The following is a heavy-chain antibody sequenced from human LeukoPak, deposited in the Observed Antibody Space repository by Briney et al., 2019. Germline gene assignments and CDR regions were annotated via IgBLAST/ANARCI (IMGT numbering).Heavy chain of an antibody. CDR1: GYTFTSYG. Sequence: GASVKVSCKASGYTFTSYGISWVRQAPGQGLEWMGWISAYNGNTNYAQKLQGRVTMTTDTSTSTAYMELRSLRSDDTAVYYCVRWSYYYGSGSRFRAFDIWGQGTMVTVSS. V-gene: IGHV1-18*01. CDR2: ISAYNGNT. CDR3: VRWSYYYGSGSRFRAFDI. D-gene: IGHD3-10*01. J-gene: IGHJ3*02.